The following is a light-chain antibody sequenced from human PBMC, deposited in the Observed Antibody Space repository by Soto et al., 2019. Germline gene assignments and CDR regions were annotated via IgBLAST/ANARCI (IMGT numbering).Light chain of an antibody. J-gene: IGKJ5*01. CDR2: GAS. CDR1: QSVSSR. CDR3: QQYGGSPIT. Sequence: EIVLTQSPGTLSWSPGERATLSCRASQSVSSRLAWYQQKPGQAPRLLISGASSRATGIPDRFSGSGSATDFTLTISRLEPEDFALYYCQQYGGSPITFGQGTRLEIK. V-gene: IGKV3-20*01.